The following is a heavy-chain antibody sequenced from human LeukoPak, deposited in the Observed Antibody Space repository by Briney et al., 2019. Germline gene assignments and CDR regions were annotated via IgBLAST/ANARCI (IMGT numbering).Heavy chain of an antibody. V-gene: IGHV4-61*08. J-gene: IGHJ4*02. CDR1: GGSISSGGYY. CDR2: IYYSGST. CDR3: ATTSGYSYGPLDY. Sequence: TSETLSLTCAVSGGSISSGGYYWSWIRQPPGKGLEWIGYIYYSGSTNYNPSLKSRVTISVDTSKNQFSLKLSSVTAADTAVYYCATTSGYSYGPLDYWGQGTLVTVSS. D-gene: IGHD5-18*01.